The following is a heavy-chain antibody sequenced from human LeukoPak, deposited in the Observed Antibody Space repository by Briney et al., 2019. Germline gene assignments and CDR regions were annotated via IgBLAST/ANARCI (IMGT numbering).Heavy chain of an antibody. Sequence: GGSLRLSCAASAFSFSNYNMNWVRQAPGKGLEWVSYISSSSSTIYYADSVKGRFALSRDNAKNSLYLQMNSLRAEDTAVYYCARDHHRRLYDSQARNTFDIWGQGTMVTVSS. J-gene: IGHJ3*02. CDR1: AFSFSNYN. D-gene: IGHD3-22*01. V-gene: IGHV3-48*01. CDR3: ARDHHRRLYDSQARNTFDI. CDR2: ISSSSSTI.